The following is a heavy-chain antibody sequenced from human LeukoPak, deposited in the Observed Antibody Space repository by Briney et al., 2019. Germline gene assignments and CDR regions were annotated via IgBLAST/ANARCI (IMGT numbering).Heavy chain of an antibody. V-gene: IGHV3-11*01. Sequence: NPGGSLRLSCAASGFTFSDYYMSWIRQAPGKGLEWVSYISSSGSTIYYADSVKGRFTISRDNAKNSLYLQMNSLRAEDTAVYYCARRGRWELLRAYYFDYWGQGTLVTVSS. CDR3: ARRGRWELLRAYYFDY. CDR2: ISSSGSTI. D-gene: IGHD1-26*01. CDR1: GFTFSDYY. J-gene: IGHJ4*02.